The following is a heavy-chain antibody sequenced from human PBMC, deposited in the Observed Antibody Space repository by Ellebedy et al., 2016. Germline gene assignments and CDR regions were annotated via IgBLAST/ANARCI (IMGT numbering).Heavy chain of an antibody. J-gene: IGHJ4*02. Sequence: ASVKVSCKASGYTFTTYGIHWVRQAPGQRLEWMGWISAANGDTRYPQNFQGRVTLTRDTSASTAYMELSSLRSEDTAVYYCASQPLSVRGIFDYWGLGALVTVSS. CDR2: ISAANGDT. D-gene: IGHD3-16*01. V-gene: IGHV1-3*01. CDR1: GYTFTTYG. CDR3: ASQPLSVRGIFDY.